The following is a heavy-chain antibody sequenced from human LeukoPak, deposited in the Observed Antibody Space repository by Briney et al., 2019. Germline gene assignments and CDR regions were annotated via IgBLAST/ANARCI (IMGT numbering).Heavy chain of an antibody. J-gene: IGHJ6*04. CDR2: ISYDGSNK. D-gene: IGHD2-15*01. Sequence: GGSLRLSCAASGFTFSSYAMHWVRQAPGKGLEWVAVISYDGSNKYYADSVKGRFTISRDNSKNTLYLQMNSLRAEDTAVYYCARDLPPGYCSGGSCYSYYYGMDVWGKGTTVTVSS. CDR3: ARDLPPGYCSGGSCYSYYYGMDV. V-gene: IGHV3-30*04. CDR1: GFTFSSYA.